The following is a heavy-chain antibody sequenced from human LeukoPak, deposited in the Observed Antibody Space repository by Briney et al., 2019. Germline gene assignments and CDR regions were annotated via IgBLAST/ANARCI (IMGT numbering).Heavy chain of an antibody. D-gene: IGHD6-13*01. CDR2: IYPGDSDT. Sequence: GESLKISCKGSGYSFSSYWIGWGRQMPGKGLEWMGIIYPGDSDTRYSPSFQGQVTISADKSISTAYLQWSSLKASDTAMYYCARRAAAGMSYYYYYMDVWGKGTTVTVSS. J-gene: IGHJ6*03. V-gene: IGHV5-51*01. CDR3: ARRAAAGMSYYYYYMDV. CDR1: GYSFSSYW.